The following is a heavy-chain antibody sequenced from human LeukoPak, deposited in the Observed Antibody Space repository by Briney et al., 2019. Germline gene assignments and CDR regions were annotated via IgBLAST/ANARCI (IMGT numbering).Heavy chain of an antibody. CDR2: ISWNSGSI. Sequence: GGPLRLSCAASGFTFDDYAMHWVRQAPGKGLEWVSGISWNSGSIGYADSVKGRFTISRDNAKNSLYLQMNSLRAEDMALYYCAKSAIYCSGGSCLDYWGQGTLVTVSS. CDR1: GFTFDDYA. V-gene: IGHV3-9*03. J-gene: IGHJ4*02. CDR3: AKSAIYCSGGSCLDY. D-gene: IGHD2-15*01.